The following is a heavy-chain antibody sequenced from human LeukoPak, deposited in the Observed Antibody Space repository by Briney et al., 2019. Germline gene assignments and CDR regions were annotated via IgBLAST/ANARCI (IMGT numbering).Heavy chain of an antibody. CDR2: IYPGDSDT. CDR1: GYSFTSYW. CDR3: ARQMLYCDSSGVGMDV. D-gene: IGHD3-22*01. J-gene: IGHJ6*02. Sequence: ESLKISCKGSGYSFTSYWIGWVRQMPGKGLEWMGIIYPGDSDTRYSPYFQGQVTISADKSISTAYLQWSSLKASDTAMYYCARQMLYCDSSGVGMDVWGQGTTVTVSS. V-gene: IGHV5-51*01.